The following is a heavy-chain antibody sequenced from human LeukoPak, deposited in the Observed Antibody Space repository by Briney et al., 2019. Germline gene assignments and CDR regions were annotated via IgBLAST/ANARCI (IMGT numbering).Heavy chain of an antibody. Sequence: ASVKVSCKASGYTFTGYYMHWVRQAPGQGLEWMGWINPNSGGTNYAQKFQGRFTMTRDTSISTAYMELSRLRSDDTAVYYCARDDITGVVIISLWGQGTLVTVYS. CDR3: ARDDITGVVIISL. CDR1: GYTFTGYY. D-gene: IGHD3-3*01. V-gene: IGHV1-2*02. J-gene: IGHJ4*02. CDR2: INPNSGGT.